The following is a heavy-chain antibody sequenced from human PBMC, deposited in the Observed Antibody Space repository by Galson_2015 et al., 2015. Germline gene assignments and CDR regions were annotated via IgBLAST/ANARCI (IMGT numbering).Heavy chain of an antibody. Sequence: SLRLSCAASGFTFSSYAMHWVRQAPGKGLEWVAVISYDGSNKYYADSVKGRFIISRDNSKNTLYLQMNSLRAEDTAVYYCARDLVPAARNYYYYGMDVWGQGTTVTVSS. V-gene: IGHV3-30-3*01. D-gene: IGHD2-2*01. CDR1: GFTFSSYA. J-gene: IGHJ6*02. CDR3: ARDLVPAARNYYYYGMDV. CDR2: ISYDGSNK.